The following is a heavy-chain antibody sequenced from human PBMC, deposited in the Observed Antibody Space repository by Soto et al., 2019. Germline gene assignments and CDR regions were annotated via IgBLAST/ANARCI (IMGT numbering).Heavy chain of an antibody. CDR1: VFTFSIYA. CDR2: FSGSGGST. V-gene: IGHV3-23*01. CDR3: AYSKQLVSGYFDY. J-gene: IGHJ4*02. D-gene: IGHD6-13*01. Sequence: VGSLRLSCAASVFTFSIYAMNWVRHAPGKGLEWVSAFSGSGGSTYYAESVKGRFTISRDNSKNSLYLQMNSLRAEDTALYYCAYSKQLVSGYFDYWGQGTLVTVSS.